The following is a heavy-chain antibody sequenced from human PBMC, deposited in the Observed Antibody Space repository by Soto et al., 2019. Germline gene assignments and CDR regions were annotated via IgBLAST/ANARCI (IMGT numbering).Heavy chain of an antibody. Sequence: GGSLRLSCAASRFTFSSYSMNWVRQAPGKGLEWVSYISSSGSTIYYADSVKGRFTISRDNAKNSLYLQMNSLRAEDTAVYYSAGVLRYFAYYMDVWGKGTTVTVAS. CDR3: AGVLRYFAYYMDV. D-gene: IGHD3-9*01. CDR1: RFTFSSYS. CDR2: ISSSGSTI. J-gene: IGHJ6*03. V-gene: IGHV3-48*04.